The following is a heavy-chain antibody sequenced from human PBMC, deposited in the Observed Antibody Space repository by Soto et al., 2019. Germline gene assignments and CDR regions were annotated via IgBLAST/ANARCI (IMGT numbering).Heavy chain of an antibody. CDR2: IAYDGSNK. V-gene: IGHV3-30*03. J-gene: IGHJ4*02. Sequence: QVQLVESGGGVVQPGRSLRLSCAASGFTFSSYGMLWVRQAPCKGLEWVAVIAYDGSNKYYADSVKGRFTISRDNSKNTRYLQMNSLRAEDTAVYYCAREEGNWGQGTLVTVSS. CDR3: AREEGN. CDR1: GFTFSSYG.